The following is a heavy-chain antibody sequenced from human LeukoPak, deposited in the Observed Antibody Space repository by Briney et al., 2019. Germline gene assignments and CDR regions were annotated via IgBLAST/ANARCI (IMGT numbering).Heavy chain of an antibody. CDR3: ARDQGPPGGGIDY. Sequence: SETLSLTCTVSGGSISSYYWNWIRQPAGKGLEWIGRIYTSGKTNYNPSLKSRVTISVDTSKNQFSLKLRSVTAADTAVYYCARDQGPPGGGIDYWGLGTLVTVSS. V-gene: IGHV4-4*07. D-gene: IGHD1-14*01. CDR2: IYTSGKT. J-gene: IGHJ4*02. CDR1: GGSISSYY.